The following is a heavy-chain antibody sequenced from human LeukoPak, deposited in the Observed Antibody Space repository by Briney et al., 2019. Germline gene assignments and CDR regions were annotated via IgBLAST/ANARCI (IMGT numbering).Heavy chain of an antibody. CDR1: GFTFSSYG. CDR2: IRYDGSNK. Sequence: QPGGSLRLSCAASGFTFSSYGMHWVRQAPGKGLERVAFIRYDGSNKYYADSVKGRFTISRDNSKNTLYLQMNSLRAEDTAVYYCARIHTPVAGPFDYWGQGTLVAVSS. CDR3: ARIHTPVAGPFDY. J-gene: IGHJ4*02. V-gene: IGHV3-30*02. D-gene: IGHD6-19*01.